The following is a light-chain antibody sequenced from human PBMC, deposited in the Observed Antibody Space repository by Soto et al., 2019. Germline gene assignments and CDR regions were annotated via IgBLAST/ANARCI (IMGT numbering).Light chain of an antibody. CDR3: SSYAGSTNLV. CDR1: SNDVAITKY. V-gene: IGLV2-8*01. J-gene: IGLJ3*02. CDR2: EVT. Sequence: QSALTQPPSASGSPGQSVTISCTGTSNDVAITKYVSWYQQCPGKVPRLMIYEVTKRPSGVPDRFSGSKSGNTASLTVSGLQTEDEADYYCSSYAGSTNLVFGGGTKLTVL.